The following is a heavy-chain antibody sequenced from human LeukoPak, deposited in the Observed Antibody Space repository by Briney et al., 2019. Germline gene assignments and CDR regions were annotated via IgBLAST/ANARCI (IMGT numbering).Heavy chain of an antibody. CDR1: GDSISRYC. J-gene: IGHJ5*02. Sequence: PSETLSLTCTVSGDSISRYCWSWVRQPPGKELEWIGYIYTSGRTDYNPSLKSRATMSVDTSKNQVSMELRFLTAADTAVYYCATSYDVKTAPYDLWGQGTLVTVSS. V-gene: IGHV4-4*09. D-gene: IGHD3-10*02. CDR2: IYTSGRT. CDR3: ATSYDVKTAPYDL.